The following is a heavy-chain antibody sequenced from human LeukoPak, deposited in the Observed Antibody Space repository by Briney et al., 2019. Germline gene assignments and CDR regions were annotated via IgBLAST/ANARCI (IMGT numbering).Heavy chain of an antibody. V-gene: IGHV1-18*01. CDR2: ISAYNGNT. Sequence: ASVKVSCKASGYTFTSYGISWVRRAPGQGLEWMGWISAYNGNTNYAQKLQGRVTMTTDTSTSTAYMELRSLRSDDTAVYYCAREAAAETPYYYYGMDVWGQGTTVTVSS. CDR3: AREAAAETPYYYYGMDV. J-gene: IGHJ6*02. D-gene: IGHD6-13*01. CDR1: GYTFTSYG.